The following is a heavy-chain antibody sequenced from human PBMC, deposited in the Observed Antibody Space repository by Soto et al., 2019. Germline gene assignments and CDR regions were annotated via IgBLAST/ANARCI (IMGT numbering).Heavy chain of an antibody. CDR1: CCKFMNNS. D-gene: IGHD3-10*01. CDR3: ARPCGDHNCYATDV. J-gene: IGHJ6*02. Sequence: PGCSFSLIGAASCCKFMNNSMDSVRQAKGKGLEWVSFISSSSSYIYYTDSVKGRFTISRDNAKNSLYLQMNSLRAEDTAVYFCARPCGDHNCYATDVRGHGSTVTV. CDR2: ISSSSSYI. V-gene: IGHV3-21*01.